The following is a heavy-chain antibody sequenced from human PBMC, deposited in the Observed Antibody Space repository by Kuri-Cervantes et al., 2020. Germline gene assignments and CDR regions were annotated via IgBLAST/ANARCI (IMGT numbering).Heavy chain of an antibody. J-gene: IGHJ5*02. CDR1: GASISSGSHY. V-gene: IGHV4-39*01. Sequence: SETLSLTCTVSGASISSGSHYWGWIRQPPGKGLEWIGTIFYSGSTYYNPSLRSRVTISVDMSKNQFSLKLRSVTAADTAVYYCARYFGSWSYWVDPWGQGILVTVSS. CDR2: IFYSGST. CDR3: ARYFGSWSYWVDP. D-gene: IGHD1-26*01.